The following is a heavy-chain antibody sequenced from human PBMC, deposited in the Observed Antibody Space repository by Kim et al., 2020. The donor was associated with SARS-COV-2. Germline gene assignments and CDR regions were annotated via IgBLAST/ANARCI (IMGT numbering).Heavy chain of an antibody. D-gene: IGHD3-9*01. CDR2: ISRSSSYI. Sequence: GGSLRLSCAASGFTFSSYSMNWVRQAPGKGLEWVSSISRSSSYIYYADSVRGRFTISRDNAKNSLYLQMNRLRAEDTAVYYCVRDPNYAILTGHNWGQGTLVTVSS. CDR3: VRDPNYAILTGHN. CDR1: GFTFSSYS. J-gene: IGHJ4*02. V-gene: IGHV3-21*01.